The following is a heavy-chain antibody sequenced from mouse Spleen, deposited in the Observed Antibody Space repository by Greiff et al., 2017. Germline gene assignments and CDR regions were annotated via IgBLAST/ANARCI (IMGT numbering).Heavy chain of an antibody. CDR3: ASKKMDY. CDR1: GYTFTSYW. Sequence: VQLQQPGAELVKPGASVKLSCKASGYTFTSYWMQWVKQRPGQGLEWIGEIDPSDSYTNYNQKFKGKATLTVDTSSSTAYMQLSSLTSEDSAVYYCASKKMDYWGQGTSVTVSS. CDR2: IDPSDSYT. V-gene: IGHV1-50*01. J-gene: IGHJ4*01.